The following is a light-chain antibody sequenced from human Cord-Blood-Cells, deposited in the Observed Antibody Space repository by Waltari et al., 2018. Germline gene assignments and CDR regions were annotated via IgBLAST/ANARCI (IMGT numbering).Light chain of an antibody. J-gene: IGKJ4*01. V-gene: IGKV1-33*01. Sequence: DIQMTQSPSSLSASVGDRVTITCQASQDISNYLNWYQQKPGKAPKLLIYDASNLETGVPSRFSGXXSGTXFTFTISSLQPEDIATYYCQQYDNLPLTFGGGTKVEIK. CDR2: DAS. CDR1: QDISNY. CDR3: QQYDNLPLT.